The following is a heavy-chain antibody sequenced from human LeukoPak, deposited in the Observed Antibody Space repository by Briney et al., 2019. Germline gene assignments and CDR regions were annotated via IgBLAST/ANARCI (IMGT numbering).Heavy chain of an antibody. Sequence: GGSLRLSCAASGFTFSSYSMNWVRQAPGKGLEWVSSISSSSSYIYYADSVKGRFTISRDNAKNSLYLQMNSLRAEDTAVYYCARGEPHTAMVSNYWGQGTLVTVSS. CDR3: ARGEPHTAMVSNY. J-gene: IGHJ4*02. V-gene: IGHV3-21*01. CDR2: ISSSSSYI. D-gene: IGHD5-18*01. CDR1: GFTFSSYS.